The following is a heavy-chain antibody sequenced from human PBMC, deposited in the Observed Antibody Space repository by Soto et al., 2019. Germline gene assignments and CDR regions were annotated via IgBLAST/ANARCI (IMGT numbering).Heavy chain of an antibody. Sequence: ASVKVSCKASGGTFSSYAINWVRQATGQGLEWMGWMNPNSGSTGYAQKFQGRVTMTTDTSTSTAYMELRSLRSDDTAVYYCARESSSSCHDYWGQGTLVTVSS. V-gene: IGHV1-8*02. CDR2: MNPNSGST. CDR3: ARESSSSCHDY. CDR1: GGTFSSYA. J-gene: IGHJ4*02. D-gene: IGHD6-13*01.